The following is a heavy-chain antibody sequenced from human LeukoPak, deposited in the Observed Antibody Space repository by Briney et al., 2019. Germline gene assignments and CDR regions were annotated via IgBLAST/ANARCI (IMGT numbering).Heavy chain of an antibody. CDR2: IIPIFGTA. J-gene: IGHJ5*02. V-gene: IGHV1-69*05. Sequence: ASVKVSCKASGGTFSSYAISWVRQAPGQGLEWMGGIIPIFGTANYAQKFQGRVTMTRDTSTSTVYMELSSLRSEDTAVYYCARESQQWLAYNWFDPWGQGTLVTVSS. D-gene: IGHD6-19*01. CDR1: GGTFSSYA. CDR3: ARESQQWLAYNWFDP.